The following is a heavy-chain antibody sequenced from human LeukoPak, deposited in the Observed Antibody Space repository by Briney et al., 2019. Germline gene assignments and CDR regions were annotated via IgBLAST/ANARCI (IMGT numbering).Heavy chain of an antibody. V-gene: IGHV3-33*01. CDR3: ARDDALGDNALDI. J-gene: IGHJ3*02. CDR2: ILNDGSQE. D-gene: IGHD3-16*01. Sequence: GGSLRLSCAASGFTFSSYGMHWVRQAPGKGLEWVAVILNDGSQEKYADSMKGRFTISRDNSKNTLFLQMNSLRAEDTAVYYCARDDALGDNALDIWGQGTMVTVSS. CDR1: GFTFSSYG.